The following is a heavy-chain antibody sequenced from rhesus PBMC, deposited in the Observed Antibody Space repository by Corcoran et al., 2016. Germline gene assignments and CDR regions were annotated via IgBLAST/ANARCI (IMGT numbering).Heavy chain of an antibody. CDR3: ARGGERRYSGYSSY. Sequence: QVQLVQSGAEVKKPGSSVKVSCTASGYSFIYYSIHWVRQAPGQGLEWMGENNPKTGGTKYAQKFQGRVTMTRDTATSTAYMELSSLRSEDTAVYYCARGGERRYSGYSSYWGQGVLVTVSS. CDR1: GYSFIYYS. J-gene: IGHJ4*01. CDR2: NNPKTGGT. V-gene: IGHV1-138*01. D-gene: IGHD5-24*01.